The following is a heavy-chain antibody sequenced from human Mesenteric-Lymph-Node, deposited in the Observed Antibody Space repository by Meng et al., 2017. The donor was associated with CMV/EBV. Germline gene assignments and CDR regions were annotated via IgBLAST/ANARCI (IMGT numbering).Heavy chain of an antibody. CDR1: GFTFSSYG. Sequence: GGSLRLSCAASGFTFSSYGMHWVRQAPGKGLEWVAFIWYDGSNKYYAESVKGRFIISRDNSKNTVYLQMNSLRAEDTAVHYCAKDYYYGSGSYLDYWGQGTLVTVSS. D-gene: IGHD3-10*01. V-gene: IGHV3-30*02. CDR2: IWYDGSNK. J-gene: IGHJ4*02. CDR3: AKDYYYGSGSYLDY.